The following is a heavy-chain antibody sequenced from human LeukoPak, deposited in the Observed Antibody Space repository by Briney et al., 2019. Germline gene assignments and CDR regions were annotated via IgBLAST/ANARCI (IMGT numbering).Heavy chain of an antibody. D-gene: IGHD1-26*01. CDR3: RTLVGPTFP. CDR1: GFTFNNAW. CDR2: IKSKTDGGTT. Sequence: GGSLRLSCAASGFTFNNAWMSWVRQAPGKGLEWVGRIKSKTDGGTTDYTAPVKGRFTISRDDSKNTLYLQMNSLKTVDTAVYYCRTLVGPTFPWGQGTLVTVSS. V-gene: IGHV3-15*01. J-gene: IGHJ5*02.